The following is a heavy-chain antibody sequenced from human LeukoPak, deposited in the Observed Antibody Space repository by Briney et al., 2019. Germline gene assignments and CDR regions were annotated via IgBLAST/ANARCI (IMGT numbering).Heavy chain of an antibody. Sequence: SETLSLTCTVSGGSLRSSNYYWGWLRQPPGKGLEWIGSIYYSGSTYYNPSLKSRVTISVDTSKNQFSLKLSSVTAADTAVYYCARSLIYDYVWGSYRYTNYFDYWGQGTLVTVSS. CDR2: IYYSGST. D-gene: IGHD3-16*02. CDR1: GGSLRSSNYY. V-gene: IGHV4-39*01. J-gene: IGHJ4*02. CDR3: ARSLIYDYVWGSYRYTNYFDY.